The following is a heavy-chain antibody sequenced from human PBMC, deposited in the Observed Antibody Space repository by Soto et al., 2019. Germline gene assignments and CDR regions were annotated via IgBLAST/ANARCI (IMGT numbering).Heavy chain of an antibody. CDR2: ITDTGGDT. D-gene: IGHD3-10*01. CDR3: ARGSTDSYPGSRIFDF. J-gene: IGHJ4*02. V-gene: IGHV3-23*01. Sequence: EVQLLESGGDLVQPGGSLRLSCVAYGITFGSCAMSWVRQAPGEGLEWVSTITDTGGDTKYADSVRGRFTMSRDNSKKTLYLQMNSLRVEDSALYYCARGSTDSYPGSRIFDFWGRGTLVTFSS. CDR1: GITFGSCA.